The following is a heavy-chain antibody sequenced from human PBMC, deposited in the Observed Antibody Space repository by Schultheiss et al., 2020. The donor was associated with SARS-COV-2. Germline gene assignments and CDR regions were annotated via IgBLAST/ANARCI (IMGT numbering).Heavy chain of an antibody. CDR2: ISYDGSNK. CDR1: GFTFSSYA. V-gene: IGHV3-30*04. CDR3: AKGRSTSCYGCAFDI. J-gene: IGHJ3*02. Sequence: GGSLRLSCAASGFTFSSYAMHWVRQAPGKGLEWVAVISYDGSNKYYADSVKGRFTISRDNSKNTLYLQMNSLRAEDTAVYYCAKGRSTSCYGCAFDIWGQGTMVTVSS. D-gene: IGHD2-2*01.